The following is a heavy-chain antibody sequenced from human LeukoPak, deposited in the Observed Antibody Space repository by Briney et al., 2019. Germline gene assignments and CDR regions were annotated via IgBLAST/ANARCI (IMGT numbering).Heavy chain of an antibody. CDR3: ERGSHSVLTHNWFDP. J-gene: IGHJ5*02. D-gene: IGHD3-10*01. V-gene: IGHV3-64*01. CDR1: GFNLSGFV. CDR2: ISSTGANI. Sequence: HPGGSLRLSCAAPGFNLSGFVMHRGRQAPGKGLEYVSGISSTGANIYFANSVKGRFSSSRDNTKNTLYLQMGSLRTDDTAVYYCERGSHSVLTHNWFDPWGQGTLVTVSS.